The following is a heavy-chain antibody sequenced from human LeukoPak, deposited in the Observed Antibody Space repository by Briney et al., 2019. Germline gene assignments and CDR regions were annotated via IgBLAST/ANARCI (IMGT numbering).Heavy chain of an antibody. CDR2: ISYDGSNK. Sequence: GRSLRLSCAASRFTFSSYAMHWVRQAPGKGLEWVAVISYDGSNKYYADSVKGRFTISRDNSKNTLYLQMNSLRAEDTAVYYCAREELVPAATWPAYYYYGMDVWGQGTTVTVSS. J-gene: IGHJ6*02. V-gene: IGHV3-30-3*01. D-gene: IGHD2-2*01. CDR3: AREELVPAATWPAYYYYGMDV. CDR1: RFTFSSYA.